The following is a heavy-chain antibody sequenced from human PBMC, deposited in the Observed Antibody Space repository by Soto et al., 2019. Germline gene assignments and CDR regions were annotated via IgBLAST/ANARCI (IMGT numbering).Heavy chain of an antibody. J-gene: IGHJ4*02. CDR2: IVVGNGNT. CDR1: GFTFTSSA. V-gene: IGHV1-58*02. Sequence: SVKVSCKASGFTFTSSAMQWVRQARGQRLEWIGWIVVGNGNTNYARKFQERVTMTTDTSTSTAYMELRSLRSDDTAVYYCASSEASHYDFWSGYYPIGAPFDYWGQGTLVTVSS. CDR3: ASSEASHYDFWSGYYPIGAPFDY. D-gene: IGHD3-3*01.